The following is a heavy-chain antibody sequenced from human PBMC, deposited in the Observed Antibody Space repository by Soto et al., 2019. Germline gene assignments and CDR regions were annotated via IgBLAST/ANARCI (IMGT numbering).Heavy chain of an antibody. Sequence: ASVKVSCKASGYTFTGHYMHWVRQAPGQGLEWMGWINPNSGGTNYAQKFQGWVTMTRDMSISTAYMELSRLRSDDTAVYYCARSERIYYYYYMDVWGKGTTVTAP. CDR3: ARSERIYYYYYMDV. CDR1: GYTFTGHY. V-gene: IGHV1-2*04. CDR2: INPNSGGT. J-gene: IGHJ6*03.